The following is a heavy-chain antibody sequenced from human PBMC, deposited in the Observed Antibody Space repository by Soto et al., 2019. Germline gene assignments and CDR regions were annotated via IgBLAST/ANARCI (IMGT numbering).Heavy chain of an antibody. J-gene: IGHJ4*02. V-gene: IGHV4-59*11. Sequence: SEINRLPNTVSGGTSSSHDGSWIRQTPGKGLEWIGYIYYSGSTNYDPSLKSRVTISVDTSKNQFSLKLSSVTAADTDVYYGARRWGTFSDFWGQGTLVTVFS. CDR3: ARRWGTFSDF. CDR1: GGTSSSHD. D-gene: IGHD7-27*01. CDR2: IYYSGST.